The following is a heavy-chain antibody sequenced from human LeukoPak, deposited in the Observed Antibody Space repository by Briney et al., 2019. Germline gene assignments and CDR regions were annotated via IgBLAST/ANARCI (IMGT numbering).Heavy chain of an antibody. J-gene: IGHJ4*02. Sequence: ASVKVSCKASGYTFTDSYMHWVRQAPGQGLEWMGWINPNSGGTNYAQKFQGRVSMTRDTSISTAYMELSRLRSDDTAVCYCARDLGYTSSCWGQGTLVTVSS. CDR3: ARDLGYTSSC. CDR2: INPNSGGT. D-gene: IGHD6-13*01. CDR1: GYTFTDSY. V-gene: IGHV1-2*02.